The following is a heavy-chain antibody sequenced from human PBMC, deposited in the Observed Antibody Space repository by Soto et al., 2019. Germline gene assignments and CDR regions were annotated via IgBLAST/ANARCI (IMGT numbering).Heavy chain of an antibody. Sequence: QVQLQESGSELVRPSQTLSLTCAVSGGSIRSGDASWSWIRQPPGKGLEWIGHIYHSGGTDYNPSLKSRVTISVDNSKNQFSLRLNSVTAADTAVYFCARVGRALDYWGQGTLVTVSS. V-gene: IGHV4-30-2*01. CDR1: GGSIRSGDAS. CDR3: ARVGRALDY. CDR2: IYHSGGT. J-gene: IGHJ4*02.